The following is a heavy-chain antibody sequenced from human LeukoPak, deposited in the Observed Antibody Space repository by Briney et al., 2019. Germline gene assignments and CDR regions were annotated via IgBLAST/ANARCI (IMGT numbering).Heavy chain of an antibody. D-gene: IGHD3-9*01. CDR3: TRDLMDYDVSTGLHHYYMDV. CDR1: GFTFISYW. V-gene: IGHV3-74*01. CDR2: INGDGRHI. Sequence: GGCLRLSCVASGFTFISYWMHGVRQDPRKGRVWVSRINGDGRHINYADSVRGRFTISRDNAKSTLYLQMNTLGAEHTAVYYCTRDLMDYDVSTGLHHYYMDVWGQGTTVTVSS. J-gene: IGHJ6*02.